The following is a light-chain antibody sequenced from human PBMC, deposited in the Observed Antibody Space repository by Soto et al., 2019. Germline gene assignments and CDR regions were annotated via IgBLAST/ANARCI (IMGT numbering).Light chain of an antibody. CDR1: QEISIY. CDR2: DAS. CDR3: QQYDHLPRT. J-gene: IGKJ1*01. V-gene: IGKV1-33*01. Sequence: DIQMIQSPSSLSASVGDRVTITCQASQEISIYLNWYQQKPGKAPKLLIYDASNLERGVPSRFSGRGSGTDFTFTISSLQPEDFATYYCQQYDHLPRTFGRGTKVEIK.